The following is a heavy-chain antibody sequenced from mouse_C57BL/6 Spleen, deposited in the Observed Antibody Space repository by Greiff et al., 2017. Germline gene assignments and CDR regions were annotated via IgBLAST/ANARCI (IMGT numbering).Heavy chain of an antibody. V-gene: IGHV10-1*01. CDR1: GFSFNTYA. CDR3: VRHDGSSYGGWYFDV. CDR2: IRSKSNNYAT. Sequence: EVKLVESGGGLVQPKGSLKLSCAASGFSFNTYAMNWVRQAPGKGLEWVARIRSKSNNYATYYADSVKDRFTISRDDSESMLYLQMNNLKTEDTAMYYCVRHDGSSYGGWYFDVWGTGTTVTVSS. J-gene: IGHJ1*03. D-gene: IGHD1-1*01.